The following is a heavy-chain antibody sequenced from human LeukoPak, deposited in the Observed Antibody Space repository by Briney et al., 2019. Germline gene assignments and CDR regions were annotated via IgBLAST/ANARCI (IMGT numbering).Heavy chain of an antibody. CDR2: MKQDGSAK. CDR1: GFTFSSYW. Sequence: PGGSLTLSCVASGFTFSSYWMAWVRQAPGKGLEWVANMKQDGSAKHYADSVKGRFSTSRDNSKKSVYLQMDSLRAEDTALYYCARDNVGALDYWGHGTLVTVSS. CDR3: ARDNVGALDY. V-gene: IGHV3-7*01. D-gene: IGHD1-26*01. J-gene: IGHJ4*01.